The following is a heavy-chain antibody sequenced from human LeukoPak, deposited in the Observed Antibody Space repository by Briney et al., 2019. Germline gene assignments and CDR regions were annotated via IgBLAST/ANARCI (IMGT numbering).Heavy chain of an antibody. CDR3: ARGGELGIRAGAFDI. CDR1: GGSISSGGYS. V-gene: IGHV4-30-2*01. J-gene: IGHJ3*02. D-gene: IGHD7-27*01. CDR2: IYHSGST. Sequence: SETLSLNCAVSGGSISSGGYSWSWIRQPPGKGLEWIGYIYHSGSTYYNPSLKSRVTISVDRSKNQFSLKLSSVTAADTAVYYCARGGELGIRAGAFDIWGQGTMVTVSS.